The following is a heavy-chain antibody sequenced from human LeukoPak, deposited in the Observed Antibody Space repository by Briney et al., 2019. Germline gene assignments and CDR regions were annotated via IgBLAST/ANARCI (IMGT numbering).Heavy chain of an antibody. CDR3: ARLRDMGVTRQFDY. Sequence: ASVKVSCKASGYTFTSYGISWVRQAPGQGLEWMGWISAYNGNTNYAQKLQGRVTMTEDTSTDTAYMELSSLRSEDTAVYYCARLRDMGVTRQFDYWGQGTLVTVSS. J-gene: IGHJ4*02. CDR2: ISAYNGNT. V-gene: IGHV1-18*01. CDR1: GYTFTSYG. D-gene: IGHD2-21*02.